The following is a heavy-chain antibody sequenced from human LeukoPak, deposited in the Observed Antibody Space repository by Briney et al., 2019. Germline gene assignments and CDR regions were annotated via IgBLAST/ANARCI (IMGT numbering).Heavy chain of an antibody. J-gene: IGHJ4*02. CDR2: ISSSGSTI. V-gene: IGHV3-11*01. CDR3: ARDLYYYDSSGFQTPCYFDY. Sequence: GGSLRLSCAASGFTFSDYYMSWIRQAPGKGLEWVSYISSSGSTIYYADSVKGRFTISRDNAKNSLYLQMNSLRAEDTAVYYCARDLYYYDSSGFQTPCYFDYWGQGTLVTVPS. D-gene: IGHD3-22*01. CDR1: GFTFSDYY.